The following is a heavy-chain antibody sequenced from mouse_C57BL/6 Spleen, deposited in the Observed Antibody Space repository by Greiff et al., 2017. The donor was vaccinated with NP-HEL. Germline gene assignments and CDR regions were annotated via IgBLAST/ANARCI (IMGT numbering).Heavy chain of an antibody. J-gene: IGHJ4*01. Sequence: QVQLQQSDAELVKPGASVKISCKVSGYTFTDHTIHWMKQRPEQGLEWIGYIYPRDGSTKYNEKFKGKATLTADKYSSTAYMQLNSLTSEDSAVYFCARAPSDDDEAYYAMDYWGQGTSVTVSS. CDR3: ARAPSDDDEAYYAMDY. CDR2: IYPRDGST. V-gene: IGHV1-78*01. D-gene: IGHD2-4*01. CDR1: GYTFTDHT.